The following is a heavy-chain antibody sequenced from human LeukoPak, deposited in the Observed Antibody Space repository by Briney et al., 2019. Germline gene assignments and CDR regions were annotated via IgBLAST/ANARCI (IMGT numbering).Heavy chain of an antibody. CDR1: GFTFSNAW. Sequence: GGSIRLSCAASGFTFSNAWMSWVRRAPGKGLEWVGRIKSKTDGGTTDYAAPVKGRFTISRDDSKNTLYLQMNSLKTEDTAVYYCTTALADIVVVPAPPYYYYGMDVWGQGTTVTVSS. CDR3: TTALADIVVVPAPPYYYYGMDV. V-gene: IGHV3-15*01. CDR2: IKSKTDGGTT. J-gene: IGHJ6*02. D-gene: IGHD2-2*01.